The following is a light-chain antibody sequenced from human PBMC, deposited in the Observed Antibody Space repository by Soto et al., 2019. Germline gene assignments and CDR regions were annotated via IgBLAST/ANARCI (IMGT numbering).Light chain of an antibody. Sequence: EILLTQSPATLSLSPGERAILSCRASQSVIRNLGWYQQKPGQAPRLLIYDASKRATGIPARFSGSGSGTDFTLTVSSLEPEDFAVYYCQQRTNWPLTFGGGTKVEIK. CDR2: DAS. CDR3: QQRTNWPLT. V-gene: IGKV3-11*01. CDR1: QSVIRN. J-gene: IGKJ4*01.